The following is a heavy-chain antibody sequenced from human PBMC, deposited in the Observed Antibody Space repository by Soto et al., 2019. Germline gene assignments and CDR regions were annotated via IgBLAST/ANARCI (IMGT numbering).Heavy chain of an antibody. CDR3: ARGRSGTYAIDC. D-gene: IGHD1-26*01. J-gene: IGHJ4*02. CDR1: GFTFSSHW. CDR2: MNSDGRTT. V-gene: IGHV3-74*01. Sequence: VQLVEPGGGLVQPGGSLRLSCAASGFTFSSHWMHWVRQAPGKGLVWVSRMNSDGRTTNYADSVKGRFTISRDNAKNTLYLQMNSLRAEDTAVYYCARGRSGTYAIDCWGQGILVSVSS.